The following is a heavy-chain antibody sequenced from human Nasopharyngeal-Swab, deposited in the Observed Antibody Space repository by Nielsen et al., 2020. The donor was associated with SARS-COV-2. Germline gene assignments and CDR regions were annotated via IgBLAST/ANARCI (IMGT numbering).Heavy chain of an antibody. CDR3: ARSTTAPYYFDY. J-gene: IGHJ4*02. D-gene: IGHD4-11*01. CDR2: ISSSSSYT. Sequence: GESLKISCAVSGFTFSDYYMSWIRQAPGKGLEWVSYISSSSSYTNYADSVKGRFTISRDNAKNSLYLQMNSLRAEDTAVYYCARSTTAPYYFDYWGQGTLVTVSS. CDR1: GFTFSDYY. V-gene: IGHV3-11*06.